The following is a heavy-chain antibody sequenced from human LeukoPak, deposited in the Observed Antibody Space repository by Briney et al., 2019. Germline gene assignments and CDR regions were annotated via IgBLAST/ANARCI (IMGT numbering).Heavy chain of an antibody. CDR2: ISSSSSTI. Sequence: GGSLRLSCAASGLTISSYSMNWVRQAPGKGLQWVSYISSSSSTIYYADSVKGRFTISRDNSKNTLFLQMNSLRTEDTAVYYCAKEGKTRTWNYFQAKPVYWGQGTLVTVSS. J-gene: IGHJ4*02. D-gene: IGHD1-7*01. V-gene: IGHV3-48*01. CDR3: AKEGKTRTWNYFQAKPVY. CDR1: GLTISSYS.